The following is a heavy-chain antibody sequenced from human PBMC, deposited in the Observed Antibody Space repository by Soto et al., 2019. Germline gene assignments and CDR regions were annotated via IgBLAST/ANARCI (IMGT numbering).Heavy chain of an antibody. CDR1: GGSISSSSYY. D-gene: IGHD3-9*01. J-gene: IGHJ4*02. CDR2: IYYSGST. V-gene: IGHV4-39*01. CDR3: ARHFRARDILTGYYVRYIRTGFFDY. Sequence: SETLSLTCTVSGGSISSSSYYWGWIRQPPGKGLEWIGSIYYSGSTYYNPSLKSRVTISVDTSKNQFSLKLGSVTAADTAVYYCARHFRARDILTGYYVRYIRTGFFDYWGQGTLVTVSS.